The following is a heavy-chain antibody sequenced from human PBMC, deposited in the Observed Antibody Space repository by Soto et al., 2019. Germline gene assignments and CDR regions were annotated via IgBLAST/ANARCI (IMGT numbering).Heavy chain of an antibody. CDR1: GYTFTSYA. D-gene: IGHD3-3*01. CDR2: INTNTGNP. Sequence: AASVKVSCKASGYTFTSYAMNWVRQAPGQGLEWMGWINTNTGNPTYAQGFTGRFVFSLDTSVSTAYLQICSLKAEDTAVYYCAREGYYEVWSGFITPYYFDFWGQGTLVTVAS. CDR3: AREGYYEVWSGFITPYYFDF. J-gene: IGHJ4*02. V-gene: IGHV7-4-1*01.